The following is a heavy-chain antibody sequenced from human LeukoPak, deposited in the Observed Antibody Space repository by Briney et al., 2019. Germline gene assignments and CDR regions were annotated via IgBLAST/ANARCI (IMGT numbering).Heavy chain of an antibody. D-gene: IGHD1-26*01. V-gene: IGHV3-30*01. J-gene: IGHJ3*02. CDR2: ISYDGSNK. CDR1: GFTFSSYA. Sequence: SGGSLRLSCAASGFTFSSYAMHWVRQAPGKGLEWVAVISYDGSNKYYAGSVKGRFTIFRDNSKNTLYLQMNSLRAEDTAVYYCARDRRHSGHDAFDIWGQGTMVTVSS. CDR3: ARDRRHSGHDAFDI.